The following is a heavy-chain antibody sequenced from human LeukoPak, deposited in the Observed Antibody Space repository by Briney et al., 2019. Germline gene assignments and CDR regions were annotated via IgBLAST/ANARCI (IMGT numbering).Heavy chain of an antibody. J-gene: IGHJ5*02. CDR3: ARDLYEDIVVVPAGFSP. CDR2: IKQDGSEK. Sequence: PGGSLRLSCAASGFTFSSYWMSWVRQAPGKGLEWVANIKQDGSEKYYVDSVKGRFTISRDNAKNSLYLQVNSLRAEDTAVYYCARDLYEDIVVVPAGFSPWGQGTLVTVSS. D-gene: IGHD2-2*01. CDR1: GFTFSSYW. V-gene: IGHV3-7*01.